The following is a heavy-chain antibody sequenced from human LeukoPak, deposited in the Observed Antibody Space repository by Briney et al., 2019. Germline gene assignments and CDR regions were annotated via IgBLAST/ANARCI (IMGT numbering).Heavy chain of an antibody. CDR3: ARGSYYDWYYYMDV. V-gene: IGHV3-20*04. CDR1: GFTFDNYG. CDR2: INWNGGST. Sequence: GGSLRLSCAASGFTFDNYGMSWVRQAPGKGLEWVCGINWNGGSTGYADSVKGRFTISRDNAKNSLYLQMNSLRAEDTALYYCARGSYYDWYYYMDVWGKGTTVTVSS. J-gene: IGHJ6*03. D-gene: IGHD3-22*01.